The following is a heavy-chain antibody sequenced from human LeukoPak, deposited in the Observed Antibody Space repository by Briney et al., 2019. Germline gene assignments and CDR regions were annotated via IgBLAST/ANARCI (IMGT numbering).Heavy chain of an antibody. CDR3: TTRFLWFGELLFDY. CDR2: IKSKTDGGTT. CDR1: GFTFSNAW. D-gene: IGHD3-10*01. V-gene: IGHV3-15*01. Sequence: GGSLRLSCAASGFTFSNAWMSWVRQAPGKGLEWVGRIKSKTDGGTTDYAAPVKGRFTISRDDSKNTLYLQMNSLKTEDTAVYYCTTRFLWFGELLFDYWGQGTLVTVSS. J-gene: IGHJ4*02.